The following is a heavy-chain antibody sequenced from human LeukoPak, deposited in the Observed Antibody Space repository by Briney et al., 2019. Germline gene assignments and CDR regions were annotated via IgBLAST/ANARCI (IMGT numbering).Heavy chain of an antibody. Sequence: SETLSLTCTVSGGSISSGDYYWGWIRQPPGKGLEWIGYIYYSGSTYYNPSLKSRVTISVDTSKNQFSLKLSSVTAADTAVYYCARTMVRGVITSWFDPWGQGTLVTVSS. D-gene: IGHD3-10*01. V-gene: IGHV4-30-4*01. CDR2: IYYSGST. CDR3: ARTMVRGVITSWFDP. J-gene: IGHJ5*02. CDR1: GGSISSGDYY.